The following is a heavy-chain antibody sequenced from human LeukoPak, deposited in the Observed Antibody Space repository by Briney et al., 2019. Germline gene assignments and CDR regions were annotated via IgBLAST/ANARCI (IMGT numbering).Heavy chain of an antibody. J-gene: IGHJ4*02. Sequence: GGSLRLSCAGSGFTFSTYEMHWVRQAPGKGLEWVSYISSSGGTIYYADSVEGRFTISRDNAKNSLYLQMNSLRAEDTAVYYCARDREYSGYALDYWGQGTLVTVSS. V-gene: IGHV3-48*03. CDR1: GFTFSTYE. D-gene: IGHD5-12*01. CDR3: ARDREYSGYALDY. CDR2: ISSSGGTI.